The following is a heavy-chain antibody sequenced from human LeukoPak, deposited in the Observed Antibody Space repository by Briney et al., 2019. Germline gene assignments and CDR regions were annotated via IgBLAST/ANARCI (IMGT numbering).Heavy chain of an antibody. V-gene: IGHV1-8*01. J-gene: IGHJ4*02. Sequence: GASVKVSCKASGYTFTSYDINWMRQATGQGLEWMGWMNPNSGNTGYAQKFQGRVTMTRNTSISTAYMELSSLRSEDTAVYYCARGHYDILTGYYSFDYWGQGTLVTVSS. D-gene: IGHD3-9*01. CDR1: GYTFTSYD. CDR3: ARGHYDILTGYYSFDY. CDR2: MNPNSGNT.